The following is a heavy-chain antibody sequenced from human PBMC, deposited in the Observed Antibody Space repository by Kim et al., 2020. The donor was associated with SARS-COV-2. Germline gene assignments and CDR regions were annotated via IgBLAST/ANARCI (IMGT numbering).Heavy chain of an antibody. V-gene: IGHV4-59*01. Sequence: SQTLSLTCTVSGGSISSYYWSWIRQPPGKGLEWIGYIYYSGSTDYNPSLKSQVTISVDTSKNQFSLKLSSVTAADTAVYYCARAATGGVVYYYGMDVWGQ. CDR1: GGSISSYY. CDR3: ARAATGGVVYYYGMDV. D-gene: IGHD3-10*01. CDR2: IYYSGST. J-gene: IGHJ6*02.